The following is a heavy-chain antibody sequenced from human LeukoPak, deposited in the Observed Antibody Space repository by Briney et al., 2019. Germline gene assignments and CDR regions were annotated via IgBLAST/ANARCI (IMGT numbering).Heavy chain of an antibody. J-gene: IGHJ4*02. V-gene: IGHV3-30-3*02. Sequence: GRSLRLSCAASGFTFNTYPMHWVRQAPGKGLEWVAVISYDGSKDYYADSVKGRFTISRDNSKNTLYLQMNSLRAEDTAIYYCAKQVGPTKYFDYWGQGTLVTVSS. CDR3: AKQVGPTKYFDY. CDR1: GFTFNTYP. CDR2: ISYDGSKD. D-gene: IGHD1-26*01.